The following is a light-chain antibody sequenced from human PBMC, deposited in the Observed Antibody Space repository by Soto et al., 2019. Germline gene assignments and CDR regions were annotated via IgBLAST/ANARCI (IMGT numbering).Light chain of an antibody. CDR3: QQYESSPLT. CDR1: QSVSSKD. Sequence: EIVLTQSPGTLSLSPGERATLSCRASQSVSSKDLAWYQQKPGQPPRLLIYGASTRATGIPDRFSGSGSGTDFTLTISRLEPEDFAVDYCQQYESSPLTFGGGNKVELK. V-gene: IGKV3-20*01. CDR2: GAS. J-gene: IGKJ4*01.